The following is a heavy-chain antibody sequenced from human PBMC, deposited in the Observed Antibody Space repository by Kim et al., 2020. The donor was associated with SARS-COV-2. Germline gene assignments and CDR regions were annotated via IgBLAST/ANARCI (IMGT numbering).Heavy chain of an antibody. CDR2: INPNTGDT. Sequence: ASVKVSCKASGYTFTGSYILWVRQAPGQGLEWVGWINPNTGDTKYAQKFQGRVTVTRDTSITTAYMELTRLTSDDTALYYCARDSLKGDGYNFDDWGQGTLVTVSS. CDR3: ARDSLKGDGYNFDD. D-gene: IGHD5-12*01. CDR1: GYTFTGSY. J-gene: IGHJ4*02. V-gene: IGHV1-2*02.